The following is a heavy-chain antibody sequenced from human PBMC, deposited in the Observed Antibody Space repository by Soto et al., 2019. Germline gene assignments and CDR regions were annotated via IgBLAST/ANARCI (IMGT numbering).Heavy chain of an antibody. CDR3: TSPPTETTPGDY. J-gene: IGHJ4*02. CDR2: SRKKTRNYST. D-gene: IGHD1-7*01. V-gene: IGHV3-72*01. Sequence: EVQLVESGGGLVQPGGSLRLSCVASGFTLSDHYIDWVRQAPGKGLEWVGRSRKKTRNYSTQYAASVKGRFTISRDESNNSLYLQMDRLKTEDTAPYYCTSPPTETTPGDYWGQGMLVTVSS. CDR1: GFTLSDHY.